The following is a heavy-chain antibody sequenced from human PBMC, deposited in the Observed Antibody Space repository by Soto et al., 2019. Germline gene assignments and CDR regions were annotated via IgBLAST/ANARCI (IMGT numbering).Heavy chain of an antibody. V-gene: IGHV3-13*04. CDR2: IGTAGDT. J-gene: IGHJ6*02. D-gene: IGHD6-13*01. CDR3: ARTAGMYSSSLYWSPYYYYGMDV. CDR1: GFTFSSYD. Sequence: GGSLRLSCAASGFTFSSYDMHWVRQVTGKGLEWVSAIGTAGDTYYPDSVKGRFTISRDNSKNTLYLQMGSLRAEDMAVYYCARTAGMYSSSLYWSPYYYYGMDVWGQGTTVTVSS.